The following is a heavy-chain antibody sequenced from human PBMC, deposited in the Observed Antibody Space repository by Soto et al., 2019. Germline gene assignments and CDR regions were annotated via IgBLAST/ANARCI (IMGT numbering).Heavy chain of an antibody. CDR2: ISWNSGSI. CDR1: GFTFDDYV. CDR3: AKPLDCSSTSCYPTDAFDI. V-gene: IGHV3-9*01. Sequence: EVQLVESGGGLVQPGRSLRLSCAASGFTFDDYVMHWVRQAPGKGLEWVSGISWNSGSIGYADSVKGRFTISRDNAKNSLYLQMNSLRAEDTALYYCAKPLDCSSTSCYPTDAFDIWGQGTMVTVSS. J-gene: IGHJ3*02. D-gene: IGHD2-2*01.